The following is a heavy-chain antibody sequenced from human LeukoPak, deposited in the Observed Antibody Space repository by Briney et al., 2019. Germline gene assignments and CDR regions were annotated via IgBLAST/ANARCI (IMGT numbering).Heavy chain of an antibody. CDR3: AKDTDSNSGGGAFDI. V-gene: IGHV3-9*01. CDR2: ISWNSGSI. J-gene: IGHJ3*02. D-gene: IGHD4-11*01. Sequence: GGSLRLSCAASGFTFDDYAMHWVRQAPGKGLEWVSGISWNSGSIGYADSVKGRFTISRDNAKNSLYLQMNSLRAEDTALYYCAKDTDSNSGGGAFDIWGQGTMVTVSS. CDR1: GFTFDDYA.